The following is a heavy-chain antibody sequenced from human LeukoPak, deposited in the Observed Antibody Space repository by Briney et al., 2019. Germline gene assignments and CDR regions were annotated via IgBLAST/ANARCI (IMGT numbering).Heavy chain of an antibody. V-gene: IGHV1-2*06. CDR1: GYTFTGYY. CDR3: ARQYSSSWYRFDP. Sequence: VKVSCKASGYTFTGYYMHWVRQAPGQGLEWMGRINPNSGGTNYAQKFQGRVTMTRDTSISTAYMELSRLRTDDTAVYYCARQYSSSWYRFDPWGQGTLVTVSS. J-gene: IGHJ5*02. CDR2: INPNSGGT. D-gene: IGHD6-13*01.